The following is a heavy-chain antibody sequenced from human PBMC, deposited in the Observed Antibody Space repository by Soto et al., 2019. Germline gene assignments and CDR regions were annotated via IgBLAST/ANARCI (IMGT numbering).Heavy chain of an antibody. V-gene: IGHV1-8*01. Sequence: QAQLVQSGAEVKEPGASMKVSCKASGYTFTNYDISWVRQATGQGLEWMGWMNPNSANTGYAQKFQGRVSMTRDTSINTAYMELSSLRSEDTAIYYCARMATSGTLNWFDPWGQGTLVTVSS. CDR3: ARMATSGTLNWFDP. D-gene: IGHD1-26*01. CDR2: MNPNSANT. J-gene: IGHJ5*02. CDR1: GYTFTNYD.